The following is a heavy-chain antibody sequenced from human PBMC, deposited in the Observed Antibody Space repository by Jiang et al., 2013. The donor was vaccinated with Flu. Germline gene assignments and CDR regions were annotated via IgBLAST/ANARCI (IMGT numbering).Heavy chain of an antibody. CDR2: IIPILGIT. CDR3: ARGPHDYSNYHPLDPATDYFDP. V-gene: IGHV1-69*04. J-gene: IGHJ5*02. D-gene: IGHD4-11*01. CDR1: GIIVTNSA. Sequence: SGAEVKRPGSSLRVSCKASGIIVTNSAISWVRQAPGQGLEWMGRIIPILGITNYAQDLQGRLTLTADKSTNTVYMELSSLRSEDTAVYYCARGPHDYSNYHPLDPATDYFDPWGQGTQVSVSS.